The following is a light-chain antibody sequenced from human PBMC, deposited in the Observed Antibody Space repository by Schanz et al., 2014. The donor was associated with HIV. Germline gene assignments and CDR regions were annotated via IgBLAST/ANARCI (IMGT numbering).Light chain of an antibody. CDR3: QSYDNFNRE. CDR1: SGSVASSY. J-gene: IGLJ3*02. V-gene: IGLV6-57*04. Sequence: NFMLTQPHSVSESPGKTVTISCTRSSGSVASSYVQWYQQRPGSAPTTVIYENNQRPSGVPDRFSGSIDSSSNSASLTISGLETEDEADYYCQSYDNFNREFGGGTKLTVL. CDR2: ENN.